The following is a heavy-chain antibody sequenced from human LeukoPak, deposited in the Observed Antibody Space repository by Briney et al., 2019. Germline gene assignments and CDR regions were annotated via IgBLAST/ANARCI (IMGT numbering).Heavy chain of an antibody. CDR3: AKVGYPYYYDSSGYYYEPYYFDY. D-gene: IGHD3-22*01. CDR1: GFTFSSYA. V-gene: IGHV3-23*01. J-gene: IGHJ4*02. Sequence: GGSLRLSCAASGFTFSSYAMSWVRQAPGKGLEWVSAISGSGGSTYYADSVKGRFTISRDNSKNTLYLQMNGLRAEDTAVYYCAKVGYPYYYDSSGYYYEPYYFDYWGQGTLVTVSS. CDR2: ISGSGGST.